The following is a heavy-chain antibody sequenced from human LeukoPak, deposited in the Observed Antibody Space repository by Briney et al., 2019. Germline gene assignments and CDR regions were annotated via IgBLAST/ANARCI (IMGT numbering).Heavy chain of an antibody. J-gene: IGHJ4*02. CDR1: GFTFTNYA. V-gene: IGHV3-23*01. CDR3: AKSSVTSRVNYFDN. Sequence: GGSMRLSCAASGFTFTNYAMTWVRQAPGKGLEWVSLISTSGGSTYYADSVRGRFTISRDNSRKTLYLQMNSLRAEDTAIYYCAKSSVTSRVNYFDNWGQGTLVTVSS. CDR2: ISTSGGST. D-gene: IGHD6-6*01.